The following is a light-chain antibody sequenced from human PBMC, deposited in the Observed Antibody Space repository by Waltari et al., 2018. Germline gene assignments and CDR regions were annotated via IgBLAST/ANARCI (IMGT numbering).Light chain of an antibody. CDR3: QQSHSAPPYT. J-gene: IGKJ2*01. CDR1: RSINSY. Sequence: DIQMTQSPSSLSASVGDRVTITFRASRSINSYLSWYQHKPGKAPKLLIYAASTLQSGVPSRFSGSGSGTDFTLTISSLQPEDFATYYCQQSHSAPPYTFGQGTKLEIK. CDR2: AAS. V-gene: IGKV1-39*01.